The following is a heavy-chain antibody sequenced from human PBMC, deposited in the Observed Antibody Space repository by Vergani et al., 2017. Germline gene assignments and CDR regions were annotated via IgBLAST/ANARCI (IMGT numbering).Heavy chain of an antibody. CDR2: IYYSGST. J-gene: IGHJ4*02. CDR1: GGSMSGYY. V-gene: IGHV4-30-4*08. Sequence: QVRLQESGPGLVKPSETLSLTCSVSGGSMSGYYWSWIRQPPGKGLEWIGYIYYSGSTYYNPSLKSRVTLSVDTSKNQFSLKLSSVTAADTAVYYCARMGVRGVIPFDYWGQGTLVTVSS. D-gene: IGHD3-10*01. CDR3: ARMGVRGVIPFDY.